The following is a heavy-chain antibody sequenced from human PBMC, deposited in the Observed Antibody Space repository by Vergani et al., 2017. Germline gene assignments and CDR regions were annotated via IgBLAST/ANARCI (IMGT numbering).Heavy chain of an antibody. CDR2: ISNSGNTI. CDR3: ARLGVPYGYNYERDYYFDY. CDR1: RFDFSDYY. V-gene: IGHV3-11*01. Sequence: QGQLVESGGGLVKPGGSLRLSCAASRFDFSDYYMSWIRQAPGKGLEWISYISNSGNTINYADSVKGRFIVSRDNAKKSLYLQMHSLRAEDTAIYYCARLGVPYGYNYERDYYFDYWGQGTLVTVSS. J-gene: IGHJ4*02. D-gene: IGHD5-24*01.